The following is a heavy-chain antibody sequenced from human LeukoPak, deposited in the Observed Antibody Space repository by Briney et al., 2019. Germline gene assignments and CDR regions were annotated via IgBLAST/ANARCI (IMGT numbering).Heavy chain of an antibody. CDR3: ARVYSANGYGSGYYDY. D-gene: IGHD3-10*01. V-gene: IGHV3-21*01. CDR2: ITSTSNHI. Sequence: GGSLRLSCVASGCTFSTYDMNWVRQAPGKGLEWVSAITSTSNHINYADSVKGRFTISRDSANNSLYLQMNSLRAEDTAVYYCARVYSANGYGSGYYDYWGQGTLVTVSS. J-gene: IGHJ4*02. CDR1: GCTFSTYD.